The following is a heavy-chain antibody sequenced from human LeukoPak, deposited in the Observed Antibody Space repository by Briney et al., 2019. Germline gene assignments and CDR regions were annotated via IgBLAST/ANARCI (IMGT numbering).Heavy chain of an antibody. CDR1: GFTFSDYS. J-gene: IGHJ4*02. CDR2: ISSIGATI. V-gene: IGHV3-48*01. Sequence: GGSLRLSCAASGFTFSDYSMNWVRQATRKGLEWVSYISSIGATIYYADSVKGRFTISRDNAKNSLFLQMNSLRAGDTAVYYCARALISGSYYNPPGFWGQGTLVTVSS. D-gene: IGHD3-10*01. CDR3: ARALISGSYYNPPGF.